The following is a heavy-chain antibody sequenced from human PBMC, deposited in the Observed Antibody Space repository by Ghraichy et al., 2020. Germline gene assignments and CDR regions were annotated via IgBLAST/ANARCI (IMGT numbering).Heavy chain of an antibody. CDR2: INQDGSDD. CDR1: GFSFSSYW. Sequence: GGSLRLSCAASGFSFSSYWMTWVRQAPGKGLEWVANINQDGSDDFCVDSLKCRFTISRDNGKDSLYLQINSLRVEDTAVYYCARGAGITDALDVWGHGTRVSVSS. J-gene: IGHJ3*01. V-gene: IGHV3-7*01. CDR3: ARGAGITDALDV. D-gene: IGHD6-25*01.